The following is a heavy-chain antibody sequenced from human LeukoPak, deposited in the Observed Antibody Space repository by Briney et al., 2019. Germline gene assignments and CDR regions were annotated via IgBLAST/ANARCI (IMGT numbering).Heavy chain of an antibody. CDR3: ARVGYSSGWYVGY. Sequence: GGSLRLSCAASGFTVSSTYMSWVRQAPGKGLEWVSVIYSGGSTYYADSVKGRFTISRDNSKNTLYLQMNSLRAEDTAVYYCARVGYSSGWYVGYWGQGTLVTVSS. V-gene: IGHV3-66*01. J-gene: IGHJ4*02. D-gene: IGHD6-19*01. CDR2: IYSGGST. CDR1: GFTVSSTY.